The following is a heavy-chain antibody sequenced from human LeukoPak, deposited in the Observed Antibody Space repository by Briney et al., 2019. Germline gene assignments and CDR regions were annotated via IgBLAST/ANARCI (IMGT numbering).Heavy chain of an antibody. CDR2: ISSSSSTI. J-gene: IGHJ6*04. V-gene: IGHV3-48*01. Sequence: GGSLRLSCAASGFTFSSYSMNWVRQAPGKGLEWVSYISSSSSTISYADSVKGRFTISRDNAKNSLYLQMNSLRAEDTAVYYCAELGITMIGGVWGKGTTVTISS. CDR3: AELGITMIGGV. CDR1: GFTFSSYS. D-gene: IGHD3-10*02.